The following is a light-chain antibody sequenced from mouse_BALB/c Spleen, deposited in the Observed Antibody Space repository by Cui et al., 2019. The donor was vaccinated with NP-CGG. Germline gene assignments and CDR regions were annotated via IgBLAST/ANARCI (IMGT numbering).Light chain of an antibody. CDR1: TGAVITSNY. Sequence: QAVVTQESAPTTSPGETVTLTCRSSTGAVITSNYANWVQEKPDHLFTGLISGTNNRAPGVPARFSGSLIGDKAALTITGAQTEDEAIYFCALWYSNHWVFGGGTKLTVL. CDR2: GTN. V-gene: IGLV1*01. J-gene: IGLJ1*01. CDR3: ALWYSNHWV.